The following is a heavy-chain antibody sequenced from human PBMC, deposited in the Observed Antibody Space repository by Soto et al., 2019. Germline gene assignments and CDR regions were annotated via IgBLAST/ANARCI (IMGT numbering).Heavy chain of an antibody. D-gene: IGHD3-22*01. V-gene: IGHV4-59*01. CDR1: GGSISSYY. Sequence: SETLSLTCTVSGGSISSYYWSWIRQPPGKGLEWIGYIYYSGSTNYNPSLKSRVTISVDTSKNQFSLKLSSVTAADTAVYYCARTDYYDSSGSFDPWGQGTLVTVSS. J-gene: IGHJ5*02. CDR3: ARTDYYDSSGSFDP. CDR2: IYYSGST.